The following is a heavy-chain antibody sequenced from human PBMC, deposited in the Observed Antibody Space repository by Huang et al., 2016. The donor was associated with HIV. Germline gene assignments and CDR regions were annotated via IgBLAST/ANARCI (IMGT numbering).Heavy chain of an antibody. CDR3: ARWNNWNYFDY. CDR1: GFTVRSNY. J-gene: IGHJ4*02. Sequence: EVQLVESGGGLIQPGGSLRLSCAASGFTVRSNYMSWVRQGPGKGLEWVSVIYSGGSTYYADSVKGRFTISRDKSKNTLYLQMNSLRAEDTAVYYCARWNNWNYFDYWGQGTLVTVSS. CDR2: IYSGGST. V-gene: IGHV3-53*01. D-gene: IGHD1-20*01.